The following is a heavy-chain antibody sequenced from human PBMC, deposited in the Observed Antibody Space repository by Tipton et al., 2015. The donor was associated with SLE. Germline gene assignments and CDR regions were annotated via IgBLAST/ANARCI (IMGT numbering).Heavy chain of an antibody. J-gene: IGHJ4*02. Sequence: LRLSCAVSGGSISSHYWSWIRQPPGKGLEWIGYIYYSGSTNYNPSLKSRVTISVDTSKNQFSLKLSSVTAADTAVYYCARGLAGAGNYLDYWGQGTLVTVSS. CDR2: IYYSGST. V-gene: IGHV4-59*11. CDR1: GGSISSHY. CDR3: ARGLAGAGNYLDY. D-gene: IGHD6-19*01.